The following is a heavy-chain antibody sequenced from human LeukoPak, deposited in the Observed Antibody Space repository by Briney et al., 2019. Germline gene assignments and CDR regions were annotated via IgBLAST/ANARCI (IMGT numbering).Heavy chain of an antibody. D-gene: IGHD2-8*01. CDR1: GFTFSSYG. CDR3: ARVRACTWETGFDY. V-gene: IGHV3-33*01. J-gene: IGHJ4*02. CDR2: IWYDGSNK. Sequence: GRSLRLSCAASGFTFSSYGMHWVRQAPGKGLEWVAVIWYDGSNKYYADSVKGRFTISRDNSKNTLYLQMNSLRAEDTAVYYCARVRACTWETGFDYWGQGTLVTVSS.